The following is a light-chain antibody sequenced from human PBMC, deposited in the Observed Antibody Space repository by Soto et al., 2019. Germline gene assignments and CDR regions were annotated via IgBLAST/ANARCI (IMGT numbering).Light chain of an antibody. J-gene: IGLJ3*02. V-gene: IGLV2-14*01. CDR2: EVT. CDR3: SSYVTGNTVV. Sequence: QSALTQPASVSGSPGQSITISCTGTSNDVDGHNSVCWYQQHPGKVPKLLIYEVTNRPSGVSYRFSGSKSGNTASLTISGLQAEDEADYYCSSYVTGNTVVFGGGTKLTVL. CDR1: SNDVDGHNS.